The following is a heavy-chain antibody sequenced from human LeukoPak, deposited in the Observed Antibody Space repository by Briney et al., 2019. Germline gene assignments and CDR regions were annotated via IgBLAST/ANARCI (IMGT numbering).Heavy chain of an antibody. CDR3: ATDVSSSISCYSY. V-gene: IGHV3-21*01. D-gene: IGHD2-2*01. Sequence: EPGGSLRLSCAGSGFTFSRYSLNWVRPAPGKGLEWVSSISSSGRYIYYPHSLQGRFTVSRDNAKNLVYLQMNNLRAEDTAMYFCATDVSSSISCYSYWGQGTLVTVSS. J-gene: IGHJ4*02. CDR2: ISSSGRYI. CDR1: GFTFSRYS.